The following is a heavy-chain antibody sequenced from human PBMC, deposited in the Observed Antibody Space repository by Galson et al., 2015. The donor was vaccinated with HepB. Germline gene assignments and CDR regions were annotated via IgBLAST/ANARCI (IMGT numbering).Heavy chain of an antibody. D-gene: IGHD6-13*01. CDR2: ISSRSDYT. CDR3: ARGLHSTSWYEFDS. J-gene: IGHJ5*01. CDR1: GFTFSDFH. V-gene: IGHV3-11*06. Sequence: SLRLSCAVSGFTFSDFHMSWIRQSPGKGLEWVSYISSRSDYTNFADSVKGRFTISRDNAKNTLYVQMNSLRAEDTALYYCARGLHSTSWYEFDSWGQGTLVTVSS.